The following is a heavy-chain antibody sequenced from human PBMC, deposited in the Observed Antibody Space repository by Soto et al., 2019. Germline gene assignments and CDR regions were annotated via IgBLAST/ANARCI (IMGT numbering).Heavy chain of an antibody. D-gene: IGHD2-8*01. CDR3: AKAGYCTNGVCYTGNYYYYGMDV. CDR2: ISWNSGSI. J-gene: IGHJ6*01. V-gene: IGHV3-9*01. Sequence: PGGSLILSCASSVFTFDDYAMHWVRQAPGKGLDWVPVISWNSGSIGYADSVNGRFTISRDNAKNSLYLQMNSLRAEDTALYYCAKAGYCTNGVCYTGNYYYYGMDVWGQGTTVTVSS. CDR1: VFTFDDYA.